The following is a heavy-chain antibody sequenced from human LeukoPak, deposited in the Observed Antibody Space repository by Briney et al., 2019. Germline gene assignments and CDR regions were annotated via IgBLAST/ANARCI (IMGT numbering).Heavy chain of an antibody. D-gene: IGHD5-24*01. CDR1: GFTFSSHG. Sequence: GGSLRLSCVASGFTFSSHGMHWVRQAPGKGLEWVAVIWYDGSHRYYPDSVKGRFTISRDNSKNTLFLQMYSLRVDDTAVYYCVRDNAAADGALDYWGQGSLVTVSS. CDR2: IWYDGSHR. V-gene: IGHV3-33*01. J-gene: IGHJ4*02. CDR3: VRDNAAADGALDY.